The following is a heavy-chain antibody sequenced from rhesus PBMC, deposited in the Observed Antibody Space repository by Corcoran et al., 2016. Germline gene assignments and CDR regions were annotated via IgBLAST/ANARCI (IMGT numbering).Heavy chain of an antibody. CDR3: ARGGQPHDAFDF. CDR1: GASMSGYYY. D-gene: IGHD1-1*01. J-gene: IGHJ3*01. Sequence: QVKLQQWGEGLVKPSETLSLTCAVYGASMSGYYYWTWIRQAPGKGLEWIGNFDGISANTQYTPSLKKRVTISGDTSKKQFSLRLNSVTAADTAVYYCARGGQPHDAFDFWGQGLRVTVSS. V-gene: IGHV4-73*01. CDR2: FDGISANT.